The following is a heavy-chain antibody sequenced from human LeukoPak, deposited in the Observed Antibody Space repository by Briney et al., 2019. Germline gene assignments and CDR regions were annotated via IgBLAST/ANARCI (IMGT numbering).Heavy chain of an antibody. V-gene: IGHV3-7*03. CDR2: IKKDGSEK. Sequence: GGSLRLSCAASGLTFSDSWMNWVRQAPGKGLEWVANIKKDGSEKYYVDSVKGRFTISRDNAKNSLYLQMNSLRAEDTAVYYCARRRDSGSLQHFDYWGQGTLVTVSS. CDR1: GLTFSDSW. CDR3: ARRRDSGSLQHFDY. D-gene: IGHD1-26*01. J-gene: IGHJ4*02.